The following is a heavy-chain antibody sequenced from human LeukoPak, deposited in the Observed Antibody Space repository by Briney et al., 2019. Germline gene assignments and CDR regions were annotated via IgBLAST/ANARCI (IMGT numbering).Heavy chain of an antibody. V-gene: IGHV4-34*01. Sequence: SETLSLTCAVYGGSFSGYYWSWIRQPPGKGLEWIGEINHSGSTNYNPSLKSRVTISVDTSKNQFSLKLSSVTAADTAVYYCAGLRTPESGYCPTPYYYGMDVWGQGTTVTVSS. CDR1: GGSFSGYY. J-gene: IGHJ6*02. D-gene: IGHD3-3*01. CDR2: INHSGST. CDR3: AGLRTPESGYCPTPYYYGMDV.